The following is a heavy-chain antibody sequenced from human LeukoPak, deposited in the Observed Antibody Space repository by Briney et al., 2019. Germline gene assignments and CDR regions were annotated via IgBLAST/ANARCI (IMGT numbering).Heavy chain of an antibody. CDR3: ATLGESIVGVHIHPGDYFDY. CDR2: IYTSGST. V-gene: IGHV4-61*02. J-gene: IGHJ4*02. CDR1: GGSISSGSYY. Sequence: SETLSLTCTVSGGSISSGSYYWSWIRQPAGKGLEWIGRIYTSGSTNYNPSLKSRVTISVDTSKNQFSLKLSSVTAADTAVYYCATLGESIVGVHIHPGDYFDYWGQGTLVTVSS. D-gene: IGHD1-26*01.